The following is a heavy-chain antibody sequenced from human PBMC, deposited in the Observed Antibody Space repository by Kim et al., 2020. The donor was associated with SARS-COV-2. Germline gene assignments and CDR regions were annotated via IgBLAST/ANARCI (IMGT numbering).Heavy chain of an antibody. CDR3: VKGGQLY. CDR2: INQDGSQK. J-gene: IGHJ4*02. CDR1: GFPFSNYW. D-gene: IGHD6-13*01. Sequence: GGSLRLSCAASGFPFSNYWLHWVRQAPGKGLEWVANINQDGSQKYYVASVKGRFTISRDNAKNSVYLQMNSLRAEDTAVYYSVKGGQLYWGQGTLVIVS. V-gene: IGHV3-7*03.